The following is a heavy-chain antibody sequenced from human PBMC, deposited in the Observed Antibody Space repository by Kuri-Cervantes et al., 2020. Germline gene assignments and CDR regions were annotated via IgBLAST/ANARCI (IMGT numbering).Heavy chain of an antibody. V-gene: IGHV3-21*03. D-gene: IGHD1-26*01. CDR1: GFTFSCQS. CDR3: AREKWDPTPFFDY. J-gene: IGHJ4*02. CDR2: ISCSSNSNYI. Sequence: GGSLRLSCAASGFTFSCQSMNWVRQAPGKGLEWVASISCSSNSNYIYYADSMKGRFTISRDKAKNSVSLQMNSLTVEDTAVYYCAREKWDPTPFFDYWGQGTLVTVSS.